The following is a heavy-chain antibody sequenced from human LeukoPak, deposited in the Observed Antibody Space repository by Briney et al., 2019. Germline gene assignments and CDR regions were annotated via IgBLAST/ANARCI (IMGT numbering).Heavy chain of an antibody. Sequence: SETLSLTCTVSGDSISSMTYYWSWIRQPPGKGLEWIGSLCNGRTTYYNPSLKSRVTISVDTSKNQFSLKLSSVTAADTAVYYCASTRGDYVFDYWGQGTLVTVSS. J-gene: IGHJ4*02. CDR1: GDSISSMTYY. D-gene: IGHD4-17*01. CDR3: ASTRGDYVFDY. V-gene: IGHV4-39*07. CDR2: LCNGRTT.